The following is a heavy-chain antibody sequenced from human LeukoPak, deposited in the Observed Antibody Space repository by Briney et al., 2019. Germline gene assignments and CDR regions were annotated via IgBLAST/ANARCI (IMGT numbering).Heavy chain of an antibody. CDR3: ATGGVVNWFDP. CDR1: GYTLTELS. V-gene: IGHV1-24*01. D-gene: IGHD3-22*01. CDR2: FDPEDGET. J-gene: IGHJ5*02. Sequence: ASVKVSCRVSGYTLTELSMHWVRQAPGKGLEWMGGFDPEDGETIYAQKFQGRVTMAEDTSTDTAYMELSSLRSEDTAVHYCATGGVVNWFDPWGQGTLVTVSS.